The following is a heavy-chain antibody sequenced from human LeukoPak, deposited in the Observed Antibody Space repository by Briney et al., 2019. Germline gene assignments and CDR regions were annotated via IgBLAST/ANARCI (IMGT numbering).Heavy chain of an antibody. J-gene: IGHJ3*02. CDR1: GFTSDDYA. D-gene: IGHD4-23*01. V-gene: IGHV3-9*02. CDR3: AKSYINYGGNSADAFDI. CDR2: ISRNSDTI. Sequence: PAGSLRLSCAASGFTSDDYAMRWVRQAPGKGLEWVSGISRNSDTIGYADSVKGRFTISRDNAKNSLYLQINSLRIEDMALYYCAKSYINYGGNSADAFDIWGQGTMVTVSS.